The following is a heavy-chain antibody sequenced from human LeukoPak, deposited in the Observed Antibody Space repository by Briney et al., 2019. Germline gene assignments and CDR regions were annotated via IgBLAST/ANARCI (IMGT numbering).Heavy chain of an antibody. CDR2: IRRNYET. V-gene: IGHV3-73*01. CDR3: ARQTNSCHDY. J-gene: IGHJ4*02. D-gene: IGHD2-2*01. Sequence: GGSLRLSCTASGFTLSGSHMHWVRQAPGKGLEWVGHIRRNYETAYGASVKGRFTISRDDSKNMAYLHMNSLKSEDTAFYFCARQTNSCHDYWGQGTLVTVSS. CDR1: GFTLSGSH.